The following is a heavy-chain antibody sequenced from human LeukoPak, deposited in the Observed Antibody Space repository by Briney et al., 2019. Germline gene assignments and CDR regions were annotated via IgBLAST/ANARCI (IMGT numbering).Heavy chain of an antibody. CDR2: IYYSGSS. CDR3: TRGPMVALLPSYMDV. V-gene: IGHV4-39*07. Sequence: SETLSLTCNVSGGSISRSSFYWGLIRQPPGKGLEWIGSIYYSGSSFYNPSLKSRVTMSVDTSKNQFSLKLNSVTAADTAVYFCTRGPMVALLPSYMDVWGKGTTVAVSS. D-gene: IGHD4/OR15-4a*01. J-gene: IGHJ6*03. CDR1: GGSISRSSFY.